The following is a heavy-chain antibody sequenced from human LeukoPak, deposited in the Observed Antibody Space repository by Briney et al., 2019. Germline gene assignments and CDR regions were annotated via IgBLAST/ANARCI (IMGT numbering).Heavy chain of an antibody. CDR2: ISTDSLTI. V-gene: IGHV3-48*04. Sequence: PGGSLRLSCAASGFTFSSHAMNRVRQAPGKGLEWISSISTDSLTIKYADFVSGQFTISRDNAEHLLFLQMNSLRAEDTAVYYCARKAQTGSHSGPFDIWGQGTLVTVSS. CDR3: ARKAQTGSHSGPFDI. D-gene: IGHD1-26*01. J-gene: IGHJ3*02. CDR1: GFTFSSHA.